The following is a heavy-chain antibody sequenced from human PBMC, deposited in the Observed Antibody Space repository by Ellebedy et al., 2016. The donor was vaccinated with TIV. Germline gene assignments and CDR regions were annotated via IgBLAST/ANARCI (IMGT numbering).Heavy chain of an antibody. CDR1: EFSFRSYE. D-gene: IGHD2-15*01. J-gene: IGHJ6*02. V-gene: IGHV3-48*03. Sequence: GESLKISCAASEFSFRSYEMNWVRQAPGMGLQWVSYISSSGTNINYADSVKGRFTISRDNAKNSLYLQMNSLRVEDTAVYYCARRPYCSGGSCGMDVWGQGTTVTVSS. CDR2: ISSSGTNI. CDR3: ARRPYCSGGSCGMDV.